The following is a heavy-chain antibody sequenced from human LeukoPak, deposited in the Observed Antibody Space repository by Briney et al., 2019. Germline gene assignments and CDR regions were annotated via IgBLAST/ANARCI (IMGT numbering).Heavy chain of an antibody. V-gene: IGHV4-59*08. CDR3: ARHNKTPTYYYGSGSYFDS. CDR1: GGSINTYY. Sequence: PSETLSHTCTVPGGSINTYYWSWIRQTPGKGLEWIGNIHYRGSPNYNPSLKSRVTISVDTSNNQFSLKLRSVTAADTAVYYCARHNKTPTYYYGSGSYFDSWGQGTLVTVS. D-gene: IGHD3-10*01. J-gene: IGHJ4*02. CDR2: IHYRGSP.